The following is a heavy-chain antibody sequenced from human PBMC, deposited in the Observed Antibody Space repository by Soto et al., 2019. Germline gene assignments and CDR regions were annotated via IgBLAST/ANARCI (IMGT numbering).Heavy chain of an antibody. CDR2: ISSSSSYI. CDR1: GFTFSSYS. V-gene: IGHV3-21*01. D-gene: IGHD6-19*01. Sequence: GGSLRLSCAASGFTFSSYSMNWVRQAPGKGLEWVSSISSSSSYIYYADSVKGRFTISRDNAKNSLYLQMNSLRAEDTVVYYCASIGVAGTFDYWGQGTLVTVSS. CDR3: ASIGVAGTFDY. J-gene: IGHJ4*02.